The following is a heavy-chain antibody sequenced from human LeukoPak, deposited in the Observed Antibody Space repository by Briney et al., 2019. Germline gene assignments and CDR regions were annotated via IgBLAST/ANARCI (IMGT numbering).Heavy chain of an antibody. J-gene: IGHJ4*02. CDR1: GFTFSSYS. Sequence: GGSLRLSCAASGFTFSSYSMNWVRQAPGKGLEWVSSISSSSSYIYYADSVKGRFTISRDNAKKSLYLQMNSLRAEDTAVYYCAREGGQWLVSDYWGQGTLVTVSS. CDR2: ISSSSSYI. D-gene: IGHD6-19*01. CDR3: AREGGQWLVSDY. V-gene: IGHV3-21*01.